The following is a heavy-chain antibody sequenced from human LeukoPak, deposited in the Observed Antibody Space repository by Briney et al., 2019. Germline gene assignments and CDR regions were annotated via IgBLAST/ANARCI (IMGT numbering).Heavy chain of an antibody. D-gene: IGHD5-18*01. Sequence: ASVKVSCKASGYTFTSYDIDWVRQAPGQGLEWMGWMNPNSGNTGYAQKFQGRVTMTRNTSISTAYMELSSLRSEDTAAYYCAKGYSYGSYYFDYWGQGTLVTVSS. V-gene: IGHV1-8*01. J-gene: IGHJ4*02. CDR1: GYTFTSYD. CDR2: MNPNSGNT. CDR3: AKGYSYGSYYFDY.